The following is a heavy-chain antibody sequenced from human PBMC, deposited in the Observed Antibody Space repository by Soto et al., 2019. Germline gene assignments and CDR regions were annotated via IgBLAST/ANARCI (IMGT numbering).Heavy chain of an antibody. Sequence: EVQLVESGGGLVQPGGSLRLSCAASGFTFSSYYMTWVRQAPGKGLEWVANIKEDGSEEFYVDSAKGRFTISRANAKNSLFLQMDSRRVEDTAVYYCTSGQLGAAHYWGQGTLVSVSS. CDR2: IKEDGSEE. CDR3: TSGQLGAAHY. D-gene: IGHD6-25*01. V-gene: IGHV3-7*01. J-gene: IGHJ4*02. CDR1: GFTFSSYY.